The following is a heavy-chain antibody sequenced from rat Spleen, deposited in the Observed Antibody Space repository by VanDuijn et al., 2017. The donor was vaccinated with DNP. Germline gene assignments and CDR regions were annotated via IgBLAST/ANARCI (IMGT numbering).Heavy chain of an antibody. J-gene: IGHJ2*01. D-gene: IGHD1-9*01. CDR3: ARPYYGYNYFDY. CDR1: GFTFSSYW. V-gene: IGHV5-58*01. CDR2: INTDGGST. Sequence: EVQLVETGGGLVQPGRSLKLSCVASGFTFSSYWMFWIRQAPGKGLEWVASINTDGGSTYYPDSVKGRFTISRDNAENTVYLQMDSLRSEDTATYYCARPYYGYNYFDYWGQGVMVTVSS.